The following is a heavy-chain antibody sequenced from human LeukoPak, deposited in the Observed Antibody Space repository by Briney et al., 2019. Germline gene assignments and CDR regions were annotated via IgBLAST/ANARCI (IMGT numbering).Heavy chain of an antibody. D-gene: IGHD3-22*01. CDR2: IKQDGSEK. J-gene: IGHJ4*02. V-gene: IGHV3-7*01. CDR3: ARGDYYDSSGYSPLDY. Sequence: GGSLRLSCAASGFTFSSYWMSWVRQAPGKGLEWEANIKQDGSEKYYVDSVKGRFTISRDNAKNSLYLQMNSLRAEDTAVYYCARGDYYDSSGYSPLDYWGQGTLVTVSS. CDR1: GFTFSSYW.